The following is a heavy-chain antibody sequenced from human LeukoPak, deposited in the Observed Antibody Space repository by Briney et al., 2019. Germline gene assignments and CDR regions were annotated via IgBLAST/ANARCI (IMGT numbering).Heavy chain of an antibody. V-gene: IGHV4-31*03. CDR1: GGSISSGDYY. D-gene: IGHD2-2*01. J-gene: IGHJ4*03. CDR2: IYYSGST. Sequence: SETLSLTCTVSGGSISSGDYYWSWIRQHPGKGLEWIGYIYYSGSTYYNQSLKSRVIISVDTSKNQFSLKLSSVTAADTAVYYCSTSSTGLSGYFDCWGQGTLVTVSS. CDR3: STSSTGLSGYFDC.